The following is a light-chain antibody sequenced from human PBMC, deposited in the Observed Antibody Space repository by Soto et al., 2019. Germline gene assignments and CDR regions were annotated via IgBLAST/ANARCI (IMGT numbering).Light chain of an antibody. CDR1: TGAVTNGHY. Sequence: QAVVTQEPSLTVSPGGTVTLTCGSSTGAVTNGHYPFWFQQKPGQAPRTLSYDTTNTHSWTPARFSGSLLGGKAALTLSGAQPEDEAEYYCLLSYNGPYVFGTGTKVTVL. CDR3: LLSYNGPYV. J-gene: IGLJ1*01. V-gene: IGLV7-46*01. CDR2: DTT.